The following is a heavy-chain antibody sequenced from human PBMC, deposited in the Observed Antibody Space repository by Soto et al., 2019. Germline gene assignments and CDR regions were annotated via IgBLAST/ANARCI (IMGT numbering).Heavy chain of an antibody. CDR2: IKSKTNGGTT. D-gene: IGHD3-22*01. Sequence: PGGALRLSCGASGFTFVDAGGNWVRPAPGKGVGGGGRIKSKTNGGTTDYAAPVKGRFAISRDDSNNMVYLQMNSLKIEDTAVYYCTTDSYSTMIVVRFDYWGHGTLVTVSS. V-gene: IGHV3-15*07. CDR3: TTDSYSTMIVVRFDY. J-gene: IGHJ4*01. CDR1: GFTFVDAG.